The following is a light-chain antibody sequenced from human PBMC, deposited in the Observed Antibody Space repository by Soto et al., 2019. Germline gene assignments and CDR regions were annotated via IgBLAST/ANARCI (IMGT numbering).Light chain of an antibody. J-gene: IGKJ4*01. CDR2: AAS. Sequence: DIQMTQSPSSLSASIGDRVTITCRASQGIGVYLAWFQQKPGNAPKLLIYAASTLQSGVPSRFSGSGSGTDFTLTISGLQPENVATYYCQKYNSAPLTFGGGTKVEIK. CDR1: QGIGVY. V-gene: IGKV1-27*01. CDR3: QKYNSAPLT.